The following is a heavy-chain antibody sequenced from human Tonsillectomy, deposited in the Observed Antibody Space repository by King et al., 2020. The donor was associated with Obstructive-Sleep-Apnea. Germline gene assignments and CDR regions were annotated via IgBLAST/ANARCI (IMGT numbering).Heavy chain of an antibody. CDR1: GGSISSSSYY. D-gene: IGHD5-12*01. CDR3: ASSLVATIGYYFDY. J-gene: IGHJ4*02. V-gene: IGHV4-39*07. Sequence: QLQESGPGLVKPSETLSLTCTVSGGSISSSSYYWGWIRQPPGKGLEWIGSIYYSGSTYYNPSLKSRVTLSVDTSKNQFSLKLSSVTAADTAVYYCASSLVATIGYYFDYWGQGTLVTVSS. CDR2: IYYSGST.